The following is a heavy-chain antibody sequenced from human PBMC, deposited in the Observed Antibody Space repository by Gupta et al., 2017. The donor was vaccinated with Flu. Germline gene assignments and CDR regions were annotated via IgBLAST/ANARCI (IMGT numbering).Heavy chain of an antibody. D-gene: IGHD3-9*01. J-gene: IGHJ6*02. CDR3: ARARYGSTYGMDV. V-gene: IGHV3-74*01. CDR2: INSEGSSI. Sequence: VRQVPGKGPVWVSFINSEGSSIIYADSVKGRFTISRDNAKNTLYLEMNSLRVEDTSVYYCARARYGSTYGMDVWGQGTTVTVSS.